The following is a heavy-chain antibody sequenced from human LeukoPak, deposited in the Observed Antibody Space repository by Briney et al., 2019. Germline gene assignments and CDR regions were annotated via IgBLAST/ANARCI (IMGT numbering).Heavy chain of an antibody. D-gene: IGHD5-18*01. V-gene: IGHV4-39*01. CDR3: APTYSHTSGGYDY. Sequence: SETLSLTCSVSGGSIRGSSYHWGRIRQPPGKGLEWIGSISYTWHTYYNPSLTGRVFMSVDTPNNQFSLQVRSVTAADTAVYYCAPTYSHTSGGYDYWGHGTMVTVSS. CDR1: GGSIRGSSYH. CDR2: ISYTWHT. J-gene: IGHJ4*01.